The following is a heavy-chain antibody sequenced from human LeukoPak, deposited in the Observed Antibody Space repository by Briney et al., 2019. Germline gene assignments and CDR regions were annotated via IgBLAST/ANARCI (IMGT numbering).Heavy chain of an antibody. V-gene: IGHV1-2*02. Sequence: GASVKVSCKASGYTFTGYYMHWVRQAPGQGREWMGWINPNSGGTNYAQKFQGRVTMTRETSISTAYMELSRLRSGDTAVYYCARDYWGSAGYWGQGTLVTVSS. J-gene: IGHJ4*02. CDR1: GYTFTGYY. CDR3: ARDYWGSAGY. D-gene: IGHD7-27*01. CDR2: INPNSGGT.